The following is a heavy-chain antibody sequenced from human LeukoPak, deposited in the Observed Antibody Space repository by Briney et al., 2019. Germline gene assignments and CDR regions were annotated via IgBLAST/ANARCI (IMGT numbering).Heavy chain of an antibody. CDR1: GYTFIGHY. D-gene: IGHD6-13*01. CDR2: INPNSGDT. J-gene: IGHJ4*02. V-gene: IGHV1-2*06. CDR3: ARARVSGSASSDY. Sequence: GASVKVSCKASGYTFIGHYIHWVRQAPGQGLEWMGRINPNSGDTNFPQKFQGRVTMTRDTSINTAYMDLSSLTYDDTAVYYCARARVSGSASSDYWGQGTLLTVSS.